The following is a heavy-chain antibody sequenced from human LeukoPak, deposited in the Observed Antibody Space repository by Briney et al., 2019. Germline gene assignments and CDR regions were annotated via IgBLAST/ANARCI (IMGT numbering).Heavy chain of an antibody. V-gene: IGHV3-33*06. D-gene: IGHD2-15*01. Sequence: GGSLRLSCAASGFTFSSYGMHWVRQAPGKGLEWVAVIWYDGSNKYYADSVKGRFTISRDNSKNTLYLQMNSLIAEDTAVYYCAKDSFGGYCSGGSCYGAFDIWGQGTMVTVSS. J-gene: IGHJ3*02. CDR3: AKDSFGGYCSGGSCYGAFDI. CDR1: GFTFSSYG. CDR2: IWYDGSNK.